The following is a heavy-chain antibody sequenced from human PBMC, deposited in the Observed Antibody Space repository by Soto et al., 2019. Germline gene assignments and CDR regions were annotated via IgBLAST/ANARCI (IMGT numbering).Heavy chain of an antibody. J-gene: IGHJ4*02. CDR1: GGSISSSDYW. Sequence: QLQLQESSPGLVKPAETLSLTCTVSGGSISSSDYWWGWIRQPPGKGLEWIGSIYYSGSTHYIPSLKSRVIMSVDTSKNQFSLRLSSVTAADTAVYYCARQIGRGSWSLDHWGQGTLVTVSS. CDR3: ARQIGRGSWSLDH. V-gene: IGHV4-39*01. CDR2: IYYSGST. D-gene: IGHD6-13*01.